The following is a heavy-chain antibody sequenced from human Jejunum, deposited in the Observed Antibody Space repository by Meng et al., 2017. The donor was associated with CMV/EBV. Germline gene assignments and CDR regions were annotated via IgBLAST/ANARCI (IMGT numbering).Heavy chain of an antibody. J-gene: IGHJ4*02. CDR2: IDHLRRT. Sequence: GSGVLKPSETLSLTCTLSGGSFSAYTWSWIRQAPGKGLEWIAEIDHLRRTNFNPSLKSRVSISRDTSRDQFSLRLNSVTAADTAVYYCATADEYAIKYWGQGTLVTVSS. V-gene: IGHV4-34*01. CDR1: GGSFSAYT. D-gene: IGHD5-12*01. CDR3: ATADEYAIKY.